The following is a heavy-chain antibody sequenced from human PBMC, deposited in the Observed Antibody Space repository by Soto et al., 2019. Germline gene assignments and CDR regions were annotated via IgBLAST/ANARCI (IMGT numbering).Heavy chain of an antibody. Sequence: KTSETLSLTCSVSGGSMSEYFWSWIRQSPGKGLEWIGYIDYLGSTDYNPSLKSRVTISVDTSKRQFSLRLTSVTAADTAVYYCARDGYDGSGSPYPAYWGPGTQVTVSS. CDR3: ARDGYDGSGSPYPAY. V-gene: IGHV4-59*01. CDR1: GGSMSEYF. D-gene: IGHD3-10*01. J-gene: IGHJ4*02. CDR2: IDYLGST.